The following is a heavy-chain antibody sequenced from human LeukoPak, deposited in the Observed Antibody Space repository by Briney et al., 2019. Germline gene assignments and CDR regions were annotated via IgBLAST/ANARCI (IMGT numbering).Heavy chain of an antibody. J-gene: IGHJ4*02. D-gene: IGHD2-2*01. V-gene: IGHV1-2*02. Sequence: GASVRVSCKASGYTFTDDYLHWVRQAPGQGVEWMGWINPNSGDTNYAQTFQGRVTMTRDTSISTAHMEMSRLRSDDTAVYYCARANFLYCSSTTCLFDYRGQGTLVTVSS. CDR2: INPNSGDT. CDR1: GYTFTDDY. CDR3: ARANFLYCSSTTCLFDY.